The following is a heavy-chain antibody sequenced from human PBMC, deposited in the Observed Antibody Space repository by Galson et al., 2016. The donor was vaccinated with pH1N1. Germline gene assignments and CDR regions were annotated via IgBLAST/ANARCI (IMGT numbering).Heavy chain of an antibody. V-gene: IGHV3-23*01. CDR1: GFTFGTHA. D-gene: IGHD3-10*01. CDR3: AKEGQWYGCNWFDP. CDR2: ISGRGGSR. J-gene: IGHJ5*02. Sequence: SLRLSCAASGFTFGTHAMTWVRQAPGKGLQWVAVISGRGGSREYADSGKGRFTISRDNSKNTLYLQMNSVRVGDTGIYYCAKEGQWYGCNWFDPWGQGTLVTVSS.